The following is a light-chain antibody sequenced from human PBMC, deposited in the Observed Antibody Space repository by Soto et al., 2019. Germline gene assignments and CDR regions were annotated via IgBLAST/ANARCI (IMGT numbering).Light chain of an antibody. J-gene: IGKJ2*01. CDR3: QQYNNWPPNT. CDR1: QSVSSN. CDR2: GAS. V-gene: IGKV3D-15*01. Sequence: VVMARSPTTLSVSPGERATLSCRASQSVSSNLAWHQQKPGQAPRLLIYGASTRATGIPARFSGSGSGTEFTLTISSLQSEDFAVYYCQQYNNWPPNTFGQGTKLDI.